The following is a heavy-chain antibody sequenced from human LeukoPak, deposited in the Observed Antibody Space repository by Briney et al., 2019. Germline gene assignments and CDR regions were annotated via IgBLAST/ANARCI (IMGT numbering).Heavy chain of an antibody. D-gene: IGHD3-22*01. V-gene: IGHV4-39*01. Sequence: SETLSLTCSVSGDSVSRSDSYWDWIRQPPGKGLEWIGTIYYSGRTYYSPSLRSQVTMSVDPSNNQFPLNLRSVTAADTALYYCARRRYYDGSGYLEWGQGTLLSVSP. CDR3: ARRRYYDGSGYLE. CDR1: GDSVSRSDSY. J-gene: IGHJ1*01. CDR2: IYYSGRT.